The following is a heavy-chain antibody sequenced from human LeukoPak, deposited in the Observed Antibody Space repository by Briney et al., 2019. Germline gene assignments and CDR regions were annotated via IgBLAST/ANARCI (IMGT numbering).Heavy chain of an antibody. CDR1: GGSISSYY. CDR3: ARAVHYSGTSDQYTGGWYYFDF. J-gene: IGHJ4*02. CDR2: INYSGSA. D-gene: IGHD3-10*01. Sequence: SETLSLTCTVSGGSISSYYWSWIRQPPGKGLEWIGNINYSGSANSNPSLKSRATISVDMSRKHFFLALISVTAADPAVYYCARAVHYSGTSDQYTGGWYYFDFWGQGTRVTVSS. V-gene: IGHV4-59*01.